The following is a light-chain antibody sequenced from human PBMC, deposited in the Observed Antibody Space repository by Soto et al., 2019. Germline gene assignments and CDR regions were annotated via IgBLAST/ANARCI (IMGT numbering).Light chain of an antibody. Sequence: DIVITQSPLTLPVTPGEPASISFRSSQSLLYNNTYNYLDWYVQXPGQSPQXLIYFGSNRAPGVPDRLSGSGSGTDFTLKINRVEAEDVGTYYCMQALQSLTFGQGTRLEIK. CDR3: MQALQSLT. CDR2: FGS. V-gene: IGKV2-28*01. CDR1: QSLLYNNTYNY. J-gene: IGKJ5*01.